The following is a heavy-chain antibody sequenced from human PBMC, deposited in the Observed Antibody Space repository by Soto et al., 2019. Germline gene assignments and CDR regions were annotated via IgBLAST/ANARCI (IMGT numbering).Heavy chain of an antibody. V-gene: IGHV3-7*01. CDR1: GFTVSNNW. D-gene: IGHD3-22*01. CDR2: IKQDGSDK. J-gene: IGHJ4*02. Sequence: PGGPLRLSCAASGFTVSNNWMYWVRQAPGKGLEWVANIKQDGSDKDYADSVKGRFTISRDNSRNTLFLQMNSLRAEDTAVYYCARDYYKYYDSSGYYRSPAYWGQGTLVTVSS. CDR3: ARDYYKYYDSSGYYRSPAY.